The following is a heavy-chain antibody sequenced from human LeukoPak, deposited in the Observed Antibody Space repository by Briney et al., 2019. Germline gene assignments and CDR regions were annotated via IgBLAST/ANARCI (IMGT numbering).Heavy chain of an antibody. CDR2: IYYGGST. J-gene: IGHJ6*02. Sequence: SETLSLTCTVSGDSMSSSNYYWVWIRQPPGKGLEWIGSIYYGGSTYYNPSLKSRVTISLHTSKNQFSVKLSSVTAADTAVYYCARRAHCTGGSCNPVWGQGTTVTVSS. V-gene: IGHV4-39*01. D-gene: IGHD2-15*01. CDR3: ARRAHCTGGSCNPV. CDR1: GDSMSSSNYY.